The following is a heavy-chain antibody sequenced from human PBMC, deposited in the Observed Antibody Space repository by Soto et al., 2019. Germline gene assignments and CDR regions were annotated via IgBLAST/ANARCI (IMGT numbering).Heavy chain of an antibody. CDR2: ISTSGSTV. V-gene: IGHV3-48*03. CDR1: RFTFSTYE. Sequence: PVGSLRLSCAASRFTFSTYEMNWVRQAPGKGLEWVSYISTSGSTVYYADSVKGRFTISRDNTRNSLYLQMNSLRDEDTALYYCVRYCSTTLCNGVATRTFDYWGQGILVTVSS. J-gene: IGHJ4*02. CDR3: VRYCSTTLCNGVATRTFDY. D-gene: IGHD2-2*01.